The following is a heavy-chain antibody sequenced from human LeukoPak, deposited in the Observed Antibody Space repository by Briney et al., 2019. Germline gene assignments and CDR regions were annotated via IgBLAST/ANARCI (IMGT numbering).Heavy chain of an antibody. J-gene: IGHJ4*02. V-gene: IGHV4-34*01. Sequence: PSETLSLTCAVYGGSFSGYYWSWIRQPPGKGLEWIGEINHSGSTNYNPSLKSRVAISVDTSKNQFSLKLSSVTAADTAVYYCARGRGYSYGKNFGYWGQGTLVTVSS. D-gene: IGHD5-18*01. CDR3: ARGRGYSYGKNFGY. CDR2: INHSGST. CDR1: GGSFSGYY.